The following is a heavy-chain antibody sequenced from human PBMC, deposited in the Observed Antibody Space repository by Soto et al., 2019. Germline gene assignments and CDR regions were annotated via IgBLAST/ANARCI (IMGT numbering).Heavy chain of an antibody. V-gene: IGHV4-31*03. Sequence: QVQLQESGPGVVKPSQTLSLTCTVSGGYIRSGGYYWTWIRQRPGGGLEWLAYIDSSGTTFYNSSLGSRVTISVDTSKNEFYLKLTSVTPADTAVYFCARSPPRGTDVWGQGTLITVS. CDR1: GGYIRSGGYY. CDR3: ARSPPRGTDV. J-gene: IGHJ4*02. CDR2: IDSSGTT. D-gene: IGHD3-16*01.